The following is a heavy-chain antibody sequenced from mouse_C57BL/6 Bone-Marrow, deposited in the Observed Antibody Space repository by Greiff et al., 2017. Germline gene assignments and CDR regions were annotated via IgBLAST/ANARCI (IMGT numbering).Heavy chain of an antibody. CDR1: GFTFSSYG. Sequence: EVKLVESGGDLVKPGGSLKLSCAASGFTFSSYGMSWVRQTPDKRLEWVATISSGGSYTYYPDSVKGRFTISRDNAKNTLYLQMSSLKSEDTAMYYCGRQKFITSRYFEYWGQGTTLTVSS. CDR2: ISSGGSYT. V-gene: IGHV5-6*01. CDR3: GRQKFITSRYFEY. D-gene: IGHD1-1*01. J-gene: IGHJ2*01.